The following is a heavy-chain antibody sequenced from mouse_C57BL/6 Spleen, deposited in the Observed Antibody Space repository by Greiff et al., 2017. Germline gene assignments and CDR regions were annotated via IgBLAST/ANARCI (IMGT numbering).Heavy chain of an antibody. J-gene: IGHJ4*01. CDR2: IHPNSGST. V-gene: IGHV1-64*01. D-gene: IGHD2-2*01. Sequence: QVQLQQPGAELVKPGASVKLSCKASGYTFTSYWMHWVKQRPGQGLEWIGMIHPNSGSTNYNEKFKSKATLTVDKSSSTAYMQLSSLTSEDSAVYYCARGGMVTTLDAMDYWGQGTSVTVSS. CDR3: ARGGMVTTLDAMDY. CDR1: GYTFTSYW.